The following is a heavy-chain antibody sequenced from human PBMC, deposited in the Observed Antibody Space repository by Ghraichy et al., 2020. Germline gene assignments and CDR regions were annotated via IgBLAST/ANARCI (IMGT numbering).Heavy chain of an antibody. CDR3: ARAPYDDDGFYDDGFDI. V-gene: IGHV4-30-2*01. CDR1: GGSINSGNYS. CDR2: IYHSGST. Sequence: TLSLTCAVSGGSINSGNYSFSWIRQPPGTGLEWISYIYHSGSTYYNPSLKSRVTISADRSKNQISLKLTSVTAADTAVYYCARAPYDDDGFYDDGFDIWGQGTMITVSS. D-gene: IGHD3-22*01. J-gene: IGHJ3*02.